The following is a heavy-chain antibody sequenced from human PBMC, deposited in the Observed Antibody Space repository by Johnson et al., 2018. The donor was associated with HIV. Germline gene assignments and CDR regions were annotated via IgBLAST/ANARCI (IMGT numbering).Heavy chain of an antibody. CDR3: ARDSSPWGGDYAGYGLDI. J-gene: IGHJ3*02. V-gene: IGHV3-11*04. D-gene: IGHD4-17*01. Sequence: QVQLVESGGGSVKPGGSLRLSCAASEFTFKDYYMNWIRQAPGKGLEWVSHISSSGTTKYYSDSVKGRFTISRDNAKKSLYLEMMDLRVDDTATYYCARDSSPWGGDYAGYGLDIWGQGTVVTVSS. CDR2: ISSSGTTK. CDR1: EFTFKDYY.